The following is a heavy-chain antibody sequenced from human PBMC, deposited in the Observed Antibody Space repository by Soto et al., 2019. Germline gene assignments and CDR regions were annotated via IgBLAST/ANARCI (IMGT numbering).Heavy chain of an antibody. CDR2: INPGNGNT. D-gene: IGHD3-10*01. Sequence: ASVKVSCKASGYTFSNFAMHWVRQTPGQRLEWMGWINPGNGNTKYSQTFQGRVTITRDTSASTAYMELSSLRSEDTAVYYCARAVARGVKTIYYYYGMDVWGQGTTVTVS. CDR3: ARAVARGVKTIYYYYGMDV. CDR1: GYTFSNFA. V-gene: IGHV1-3*01. J-gene: IGHJ6*02.